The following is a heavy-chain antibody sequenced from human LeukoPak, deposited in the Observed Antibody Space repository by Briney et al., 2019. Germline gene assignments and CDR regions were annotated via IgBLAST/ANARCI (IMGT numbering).Heavy chain of an antibody. CDR2: VNHRGST. CDR3: ARGAVIVVVSYFDY. V-gene: IGHV4-34*01. Sequence: PSETLSLTCAVDGGSLSGYYWGWIRQPHGKGLGWIGEVNHRGSTNYNPSLKSRVTISVDTSKTPFSLTLSSVTAADTAVYYCARGAVIVVVSYFDYWGQGPLVTVSS. CDR1: GGSLSGYY. J-gene: IGHJ4*02. D-gene: IGHD3-22*01.